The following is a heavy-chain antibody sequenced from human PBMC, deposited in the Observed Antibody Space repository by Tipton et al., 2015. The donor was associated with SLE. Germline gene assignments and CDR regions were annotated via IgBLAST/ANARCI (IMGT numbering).Heavy chain of an antibody. CDR2: IYYSGST. D-gene: IGHD6-6*01. Sequence: TLSLTCTVSGGSTSSHYWGWIRQPPGKGLEWIGSIYYSGSTYYNPSLKSRVTISVDTSKNQFSLKLSSVTAADTAVYYCASYSSSYFDYWGQGTLVTVSS. V-gene: IGHV4-39*07. J-gene: IGHJ4*02. CDR3: ASYSSSYFDY. CDR1: GGSTSSHY.